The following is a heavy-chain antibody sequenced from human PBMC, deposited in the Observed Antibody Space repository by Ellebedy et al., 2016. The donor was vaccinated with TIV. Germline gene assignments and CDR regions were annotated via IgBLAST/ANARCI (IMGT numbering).Heavy chain of an antibody. J-gene: IGHJ4*02. Sequence: GESLKISCGASGFTFSRFGMHWVRQAPGKGLEWVAVISYDGDKKYYADSVTGRFTISRDNSNNSLYLQMNGVRAEDTALYYCARDSSPVLASGWYHGLGRFFDYWGQGTLVTFSS. D-gene: IGHD6-19*01. CDR1: GFTFSRFG. V-gene: IGHV3-30*04. CDR3: ARDSSPVLASGWYHGLGRFFDY. CDR2: ISYDGDKK.